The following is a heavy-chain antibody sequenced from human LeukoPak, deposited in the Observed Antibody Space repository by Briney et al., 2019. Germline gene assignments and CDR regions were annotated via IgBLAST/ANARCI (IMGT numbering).Heavy chain of an antibody. V-gene: IGHV4-34*01. Sequence: SETLSLTCAVYGGSFSGYYWSWIRQPPGKGLEWIGEINRSGSTNYNPSLKSRVTISVDTSKNQFSLKLSSVTAADTAVYYCARGSTSGLIAAAGTTGFDPWGQGTLVTVSS. J-gene: IGHJ5*02. CDR1: GGSFSGYY. D-gene: IGHD6-13*01. CDR2: INRSGST. CDR3: ARGSTSGLIAAAGTTGFDP.